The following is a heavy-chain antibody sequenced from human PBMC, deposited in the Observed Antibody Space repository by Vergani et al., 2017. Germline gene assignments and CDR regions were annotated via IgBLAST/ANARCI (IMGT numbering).Heavy chain of an antibody. CDR2: IRYDGSNK. Sequence: QVQLVESGGGVVKPGGPLRLPCAALGSTFSSYGMHWVGQAPGKGLEWVAFIRYDGSNKYYADSVKGRLTISRDNSKNTRYLQMNSLRAEDTAVYYCAKVLSAGLYYYCGMDVWGQGP. CDR1: GSTFSSYG. J-gene: IGHJ6*02. CDR3: AKVLSAGLYYYCGMDV. V-gene: IGHV3-30*02. D-gene: IGHD6-13*01.